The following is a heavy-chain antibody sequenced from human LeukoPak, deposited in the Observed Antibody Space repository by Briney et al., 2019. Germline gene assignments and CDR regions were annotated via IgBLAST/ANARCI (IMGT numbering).Heavy chain of an antibody. V-gene: IGHV3-53*04. J-gene: IGHJ4*02. Sequence: PGGSLRLSCAASGFTVSTNYMSWVRQAPGKGLEWVSTIYSDDTTYYADSVKGRFTISRHNSKNTLHLQMNSLRAEDTAVYYCXXXKYNYGFLDYWGQGTLVTVSS. CDR2: IYSDDTT. CDR3: XXXKYNYGFLDY. D-gene: IGHD5-18*01. CDR1: GFTVSTNY.